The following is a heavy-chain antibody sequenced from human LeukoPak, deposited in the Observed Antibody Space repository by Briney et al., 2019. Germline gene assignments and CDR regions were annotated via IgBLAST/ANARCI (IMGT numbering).Heavy chain of an antibody. CDR1: GFTFSSYG. D-gene: IGHD4-17*01. CDR3: AKDPYGDYGNWFDP. Sequence: PGGSLRLSCAASGFTFSSYGMHSVRQAPGKGLEWVAFIRYDGSNKYYADSVKGRFTTSRHKCKNMLYLQMNSLRAEDKAVYYCAKDPYGDYGNWFDPWGQGTLVTVSS. CDR2: IRYDGSNK. J-gene: IGHJ5*02. V-gene: IGHV3-30*02.